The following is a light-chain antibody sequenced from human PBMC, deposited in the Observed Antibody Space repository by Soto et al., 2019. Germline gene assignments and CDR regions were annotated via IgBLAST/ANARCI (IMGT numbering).Light chain of an antibody. Sequence: QSVLTQPRSVSGSPGQSVTISCTETSSDVGRYDYVSWYQHHPGKAPKLLIYDVNKWPSGVPDRFSGSKSGNTASLSISGLQAEDEADYYCCSKAGTSTAVFGGGTQLTVL. CDR3: CSKAGTSTAV. J-gene: IGLJ2*01. V-gene: IGLV2-11*01. CDR2: DVN. CDR1: SSDVGRYDY.